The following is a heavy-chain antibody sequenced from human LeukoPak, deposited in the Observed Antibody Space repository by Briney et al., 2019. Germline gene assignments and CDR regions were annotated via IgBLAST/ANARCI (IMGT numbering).Heavy chain of an antibody. CDR1: GYSISSGYY. CDR2: IYHSGST. D-gene: IGHD5-24*01. CDR3: ATREMAAKYYFDY. V-gene: IGHV4-38-2*02. J-gene: IGHJ4*02. Sequence: SETLSLTCTVSGYSISSGYYWGWIRQPPGKGLEWIGSIYHSGSTYYNPSLKSRVTISVDTSKNQFSLKLNSVTAADTAVYYCATREMAAKYYFDYWGQGTLVTVSS.